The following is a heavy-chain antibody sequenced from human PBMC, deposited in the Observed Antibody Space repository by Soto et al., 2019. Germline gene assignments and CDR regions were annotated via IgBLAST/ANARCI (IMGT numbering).Heavy chain of an antibody. CDR1: GFTFSSYS. CDR3: ARDRVGATRRAFDI. V-gene: IGHV3-21*01. Sequence: PGGSLRLSCAASGFTFSSYSMNWVRQAPGKGLEWVSSISSSSYIYYADSVKGRFTISRDNAKNSLYLQMNSLRAEDTAVYYCARDRVGATRRAFDIWVQWTMVTVSS. D-gene: IGHD1-26*01. J-gene: IGHJ3*02. CDR2: ISSSSYI.